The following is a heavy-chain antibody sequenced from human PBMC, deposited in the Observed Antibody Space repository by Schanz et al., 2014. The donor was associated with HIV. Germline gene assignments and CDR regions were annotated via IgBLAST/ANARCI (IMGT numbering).Heavy chain of an antibody. J-gene: IGHJ4*02. CDR2: IGSGGGRR. CDR1: GFIFSSYG. CDR3: ARDDAVGGGYNDF. D-gene: IGHD6-19*01. Sequence: EVQLLESGGGLVQPGGSLRLSCGASGFIFSSYGMSWVRQAPRKGLEWVSLIGSGGGRRYYADSVKGRFTISRDSSKNTVYLQMNGLRAEDTAVYYCARDDAVGGGYNDFWGQGTLVTVSS. V-gene: IGHV3-23*01.